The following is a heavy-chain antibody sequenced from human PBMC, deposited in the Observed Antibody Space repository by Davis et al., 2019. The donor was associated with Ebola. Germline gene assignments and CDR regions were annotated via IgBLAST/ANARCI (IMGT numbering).Heavy chain of an antibody. CDR3: ARDKFYYDSSGYGYYYGMDV. Sequence: GESLKISCAASGFTFSSYSMNWVRQAPRKGLEWVSSIGSSSSYIYYADSVKDRFTISSDNAKKSLYLHMNSLRAEDTAVYYCARDKFYYDSSGYGYYYGMDVWGQGTTVTVSS. J-gene: IGHJ6*02. CDR1: GFTFSSYS. CDR2: IGSSSSYI. V-gene: IGHV3-21*01. D-gene: IGHD3-22*01.